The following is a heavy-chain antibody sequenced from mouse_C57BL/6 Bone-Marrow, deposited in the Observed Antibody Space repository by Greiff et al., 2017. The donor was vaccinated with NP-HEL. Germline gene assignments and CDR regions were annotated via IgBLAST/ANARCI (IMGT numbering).Heavy chain of an antibody. Sequence: QVQLQQSGPELVKPGASVKISCKASGYSFTSYYIHWVKQRPGQGLEWIGWIYPGSGNTKYNEKFKGKATLTADTSSSTAYMQLSSLTSEDSAVYYCARWYYSKGGGYWGQGTTLTVSS. CDR1: GYSFTSYY. V-gene: IGHV1-66*01. CDR3: ARWYYSKGGGY. J-gene: IGHJ2*01. CDR2: IYPGSGNT. D-gene: IGHD2-5*01.